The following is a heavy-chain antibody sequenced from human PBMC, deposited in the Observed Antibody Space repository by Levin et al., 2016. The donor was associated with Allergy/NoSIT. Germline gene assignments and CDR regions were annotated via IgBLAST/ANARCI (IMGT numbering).Heavy chain of an antibody. Sequence: WIRQPPGKGLEWVSTITGSGDTTYYADSVRGRFSVSRDNSQNTLSLQMNSLGAEDTAVYYCARGAYSFDYWGQGTLVTVSS. CDR2: ITGSGDTT. V-gene: IGHV3-23*01. D-gene: IGHD4-11*01. CDR3: ARGAYSFDY. J-gene: IGHJ4*02.